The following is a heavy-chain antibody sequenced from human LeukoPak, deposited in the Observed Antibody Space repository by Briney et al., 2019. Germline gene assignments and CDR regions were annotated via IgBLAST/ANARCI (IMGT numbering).Heavy chain of an antibody. D-gene: IGHD2-15*01. V-gene: IGHV3-23*01. J-gene: IGHJ4*02. CDR3: AKAKYCSAGTCYFDY. Sequence: GGSLRLSCAASGFTFSSYAMSWVRQAPGKGLEWVSTISSSGDSTYYADSVKGRFTISRDNYKNTLYLQMSSLRAEDTAVYYCAKAKYCSAGTCYFDYWGQGTLVTVSS. CDR1: GFTFSSYA. CDR2: ISSSGDST.